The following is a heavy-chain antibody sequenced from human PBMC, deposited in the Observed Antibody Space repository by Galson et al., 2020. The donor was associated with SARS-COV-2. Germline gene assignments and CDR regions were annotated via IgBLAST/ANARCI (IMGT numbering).Heavy chain of an antibody. CDR1: GGSFSAYY. V-gene: IGHV4-34*01. J-gene: IGHJ5*02. Sequence: ETGGSLRLSCAVYGGSFSAYYWSWIRQPPGKGLEWIGEINHSGSTNYNPSLKSRVTISVDTSKNQFSVKLSSVTAADTAVYYCARGSTLLIAAAGEEANWFDPWGQGTLVTVSS. D-gene: IGHD6-13*01. CDR3: ARGSTLLIAAAGEEANWFDP. CDR2: INHSGST.